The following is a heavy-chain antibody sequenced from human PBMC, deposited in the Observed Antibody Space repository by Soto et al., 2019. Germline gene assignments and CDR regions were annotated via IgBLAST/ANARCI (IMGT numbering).Heavy chain of an antibody. J-gene: IGHJ4*02. CDR3: ASSYGSGYRAFHY. CDR1: GDTFNFYS. D-gene: IGHD3-10*01. Sequence: QVQLVQSGAEVKRPGSSVKVSCKASGDTFNFYSINWVRQAPGVGLEWVGRVNPILSMSNYAQRFQGRVTMTADKSTSTAYMELRSLRSEDTAIYYCASSYGSGYRAFHYWGQGALVTFSS. CDR2: VNPILSMS. V-gene: IGHV1-69*02.